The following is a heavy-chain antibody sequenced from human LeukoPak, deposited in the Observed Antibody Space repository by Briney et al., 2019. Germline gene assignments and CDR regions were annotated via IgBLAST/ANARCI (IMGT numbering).Heavy chain of an antibody. V-gene: IGHV4-59*01. CDR2: IDYSGST. CDR3: ARTDSSGYYPFDY. CDR1: GGSISSYY. D-gene: IGHD3-22*01. Sequence: PSETLSLTCTVSGGSISSYYWSWIRQPPGKGLEWIGYIDYSGSTNYNPSLKSRVTISVDTSKNQFSLKLSSVTAADTAVYYCARTDSSGYYPFDYWGQGTLVTVSS. J-gene: IGHJ4*02.